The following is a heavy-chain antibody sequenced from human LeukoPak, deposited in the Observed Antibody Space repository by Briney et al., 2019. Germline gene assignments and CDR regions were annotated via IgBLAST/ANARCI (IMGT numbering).Heavy chain of an antibody. CDR2: ISPSGSVT. CDR3: AKNLHCGGGDCYSGWFAP. CDR1: GFTFGSYD. Sequence: PGGSLRLSCAASGFTFGSYDMTWIRQAPGKGLEWVAVISPSGSVTQYAASVKGRFAISRDNSKNTLYLHMSSLRAEDTAVYYCAKNLHCGGGDCYSGWFAPWGQGTLVTVSS. D-gene: IGHD2-21*02. V-gene: IGHV3-23*01. J-gene: IGHJ5*02.